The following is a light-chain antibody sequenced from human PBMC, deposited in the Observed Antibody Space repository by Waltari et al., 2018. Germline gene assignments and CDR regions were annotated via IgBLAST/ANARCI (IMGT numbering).Light chain of an antibody. CDR3: AAWDGSLTIL. CDR1: NSNIGSHV. Sequence: QSVLSQPPSVSGTPGQRVTISCSGSNSNIGSHVVYWFQQLPGTAPKLLIYENEERPSGVPGRFSGSKSGTSASLTITGLRSEDEADYFCAAWDGSLTILFGGGTKVSVL. CDR2: ENE. J-gene: IGLJ2*01. V-gene: IGLV1-47*01.